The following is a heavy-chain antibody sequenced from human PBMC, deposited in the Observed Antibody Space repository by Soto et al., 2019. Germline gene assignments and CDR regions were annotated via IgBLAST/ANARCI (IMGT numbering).Heavy chain of an antibody. D-gene: IGHD2-8*01. J-gene: IGHJ4*02. V-gene: IGHV4-59*01. Sequence: PSETLSLTCTVSGTSIRSYCWSWIRQPPGKGLEWIGSLCYSGNTHYNPSLKSRLTISVDTSKNQFSLKLSSVTAADTAVYYCARVYCTNGVCLYYFDYWGQGTLVTVSS. CDR1: GTSIRSYC. CDR2: LCYSGNT. CDR3: ARVYCTNGVCLYYFDY.